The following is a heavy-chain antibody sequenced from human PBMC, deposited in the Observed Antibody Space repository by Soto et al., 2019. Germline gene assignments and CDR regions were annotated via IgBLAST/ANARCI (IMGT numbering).Heavy chain of an antibody. CDR2: ISSSSSTI. Sequence: GGSLRLSCAASGFTFSSYSMNWVRQAPGKXLEWVSYISSSSSTIYYADSVKGRFTISRDNAKNSLYLQMNSLRDEDTAVYYCARDRLVGSSGWRHYYGMDVWGQGTTVTVSS. D-gene: IGHD6-19*01. CDR1: GFTFSSYS. CDR3: ARDRLVGSSGWRHYYGMDV. V-gene: IGHV3-48*02. J-gene: IGHJ6*02.